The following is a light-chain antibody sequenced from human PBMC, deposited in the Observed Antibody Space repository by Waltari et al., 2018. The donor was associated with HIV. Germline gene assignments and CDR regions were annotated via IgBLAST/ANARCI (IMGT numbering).Light chain of an antibody. V-gene: IGKV3-15*01. CDR3: QQYENWPPIT. Sequence: EIVMTQSPATLSVSPGERVTLSCRASRSVNSNLAWYQQKPGQAPRLLIYGAFGRAAGIPARFSGGGSGTEFTLTISSLQSEDVAVYYCQQYENWPPITFGQGTLLEIK. CDR1: RSVNSN. J-gene: IGKJ5*01. CDR2: GAF.